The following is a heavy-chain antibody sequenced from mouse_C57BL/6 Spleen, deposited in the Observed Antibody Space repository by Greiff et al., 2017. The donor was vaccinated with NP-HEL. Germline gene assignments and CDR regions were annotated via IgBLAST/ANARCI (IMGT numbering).Heavy chain of an antibody. J-gene: IGHJ1*03. CDR1: GYTFTSYW. CDR2: IDPSDSYT. Sequence: VQLQQPGAELVMPGASVKLSCKASGYTFTSYWMHWVKQRPGQGLEWIGEIDPSDSYTNYNQKFKGKSTLTVDKSSSTAYMQLSSLTSEDSAVYYCARSTTVVANYWYFDVWGTGTTVTVSS. CDR3: ARSTTVVANYWYFDV. V-gene: IGHV1-69*01. D-gene: IGHD1-1*01.